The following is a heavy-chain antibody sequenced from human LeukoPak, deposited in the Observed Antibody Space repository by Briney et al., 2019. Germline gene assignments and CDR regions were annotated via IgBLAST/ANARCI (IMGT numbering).Heavy chain of an antibody. CDR2: ISSSSSYI. CDR3: ARGGPVPLDFDY. Sequence: GGSLRLSCAASGFTFSSYSMNWVRQAPGKGLEWVSSISSSSSYIYYADSVKGRFTISRDNAKNSLYLQMNSLRAEDTAVYYCARGGPVPLDFDYWGQGTLVTVSS. CDR1: GFTFSSYS. V-gene: IGHV3-21*01. J-gene: IGHJ4*02.